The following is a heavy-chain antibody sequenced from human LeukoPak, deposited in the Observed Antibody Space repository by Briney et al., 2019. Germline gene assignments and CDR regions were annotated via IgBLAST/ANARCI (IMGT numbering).Heavy chain of an antibody. D-gene: IGHD6-19*01. CDR3: ARARKGSGWYYFDY. J-gene: IGHJ4*02. CDR1: GFTFNYYA. CDR2: ISNSGGTI. Sequence: GGSLRLSCAASGFTFNYYAMSWVRQAPGKGLEWVSTISNSGGTIYYADSAKGRFTVSRDNSKNTLYLQISSLRAEDTAVYYCARARKGSGWYYFDYWGQGTLVTVSS. V-gene: IGHV3-23*01.